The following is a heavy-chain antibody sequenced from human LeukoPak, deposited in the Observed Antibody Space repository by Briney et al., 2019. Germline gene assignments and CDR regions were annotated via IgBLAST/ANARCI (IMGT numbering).Heavy chain of an antibody. CDR1: GFAFSSCL. V-gene: IGHV3-23*01. CDR2: ITPGGRNT. J-gene: IGHJ3*02. Sequence: GGSLRLSCAASGFAFSSCLMTWIRQAPGKGLEWVSAITPGGRNTYYADSVKGRFTISRDNSKNTVYLQMNSLRAEDTALYYCATVRAFDIWGQGTMVAVSS. CDR3: ATVRAFDI.